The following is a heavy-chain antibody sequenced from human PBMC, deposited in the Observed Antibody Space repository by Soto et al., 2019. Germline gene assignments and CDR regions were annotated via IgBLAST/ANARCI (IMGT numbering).Heavy chain of an antibody. Sequence: ASVKVSCKASGYTFTSYYMHWVRQAPGQGLEWMGIINPSGGSTNYAQKLQGRVAMTRDTSTSTVYMELNSLRSEDTAVYYCARVSGYDRNFDYWGQGTLVTVSS. CDR1: GYTFTSYY. CDR2: INPSGGST. D-gene: IGHD5-12*01. V-gene: IGHV1-46*01. CDR3: ARVSGYDRNFDY. J-gene: IGHJ4*02.